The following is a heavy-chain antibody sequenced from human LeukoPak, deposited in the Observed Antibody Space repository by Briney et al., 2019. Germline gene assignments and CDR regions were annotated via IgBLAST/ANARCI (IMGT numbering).Heavy chain of an antibody. Sequence: ASVKVSCKASGYTFTGYYIHWVRQAPGQGLEWMGRINPNSGGTNYAQRFEGRVTVTRDTSISTAYMELSRLRSDDTAVYYCARALSNLRLYYFDYWGQGALVTVSS. D-gene: IGHD4-11*01. J-gene: IGHJ4*02. V-gene: IGHV1-2*06. CDR2: INPNSGGT. CDR1: GYTFTGYY. CDR3: ARALSNLRLYYFDY.